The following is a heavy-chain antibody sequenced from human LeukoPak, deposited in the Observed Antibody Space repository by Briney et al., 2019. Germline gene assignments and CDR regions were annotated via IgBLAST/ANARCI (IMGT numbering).Heavy chain of an antibody. CDR3: ARRREQWLGDVFDI. Sequence: PSETLSLTCIVSGGSISSYYWSWIRQPPGKGLEWIGYIHYRGGTDYNPSLKSRVTISVDMSDNHFSLRLTSVTAADTAVYYCARRREQWLGDVFDIWGQGTMVTVSS. CDR2: IHYRGGT. D-gene: IGHD6-19*01. J-gene: IGHJ3*02. CDR1: GGSISSYY. V-gene: IGHV4-59*08.